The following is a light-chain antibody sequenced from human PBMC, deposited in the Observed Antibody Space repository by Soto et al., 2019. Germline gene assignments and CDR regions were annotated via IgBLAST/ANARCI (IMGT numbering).Light chain of an antibody. J-gene: IGLJ2*01. CDR1: SSDVGGYDY. CDR3: NSYTTSSTLVL. Sequence: QSALTQPASVSGSPGQSITISCTGTSSDVGGYDYVSWYQHYPGKAPKLIIYEVSYRPSGVSNRFSGSKSGNTASLTISGLQAEDEADYYCNSYTTSSTLVLFGGGTKLTVL. V-gene: IGLV2-14*01. CDR2: EVS.